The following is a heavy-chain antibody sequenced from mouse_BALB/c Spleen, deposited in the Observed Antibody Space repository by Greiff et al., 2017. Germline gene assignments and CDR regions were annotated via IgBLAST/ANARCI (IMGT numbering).Heavy chain of an antibody. Sequence: QVQLQQSGAELAKPGASVKMSCKASGYTFTSYWMHWVKQRPGQGLEWIGYINPSTGYTEYNQKFKDKATLTADKSSSTAYMQLSSLTSEDSAVYYCARREDYYGSSYWFAYWGQGTLVTVSA. CDR3: ARREDYYGSSYWFAY. J-gene: IGHJ3*01. CDR2: INPSTGYT. V-gene: IGHV1-7*01. CDR1: GYTFTSYW. D-gene: IGHD1-1*01.